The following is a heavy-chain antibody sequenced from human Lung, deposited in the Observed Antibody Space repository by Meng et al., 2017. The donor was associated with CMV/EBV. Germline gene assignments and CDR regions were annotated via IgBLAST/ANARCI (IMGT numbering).Heavy chain of an antibody. Sequence: SXTLSLXCTVSGGSVTSSENYWVWIRQPPGKGLEWIGSISYSGSTTYNLSLKSRVTISVDTSENQFSLEVRSVTAADTAVYYCAREDQLLYNDGFDLWGQGTXVTVSS. CDR3: AREDQLLYNDGFDL. J-gene: IGHJ3*01. D-gene: IGHD2-2*02. V-gene: IGHV4-39*07. CDR2: ISYSGST. CDR1: GGSVTSSENY.